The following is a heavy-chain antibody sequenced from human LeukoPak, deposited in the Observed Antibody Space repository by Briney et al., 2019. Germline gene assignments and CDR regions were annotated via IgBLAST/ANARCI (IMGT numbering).Heavy chain of an antibody. J-gene: IGHJ5*02. D-gene: IGHD3-10*01. CDR2: ISAYNDNT. V-gene: IGHV1-18*01. CDR1: GYTFTSFG. Sequence: ASVKVSCKASGYTFTSFGITWVRQAPGQGLEWMGWISAYNDNTNYAQKLQGRVTMTTDTSTSTAYMELRSLRSDDTAVYYCARRWFGEVNWFDPWGQGTLVTVSS. CDR3: ARRWFGEVNWFDP.